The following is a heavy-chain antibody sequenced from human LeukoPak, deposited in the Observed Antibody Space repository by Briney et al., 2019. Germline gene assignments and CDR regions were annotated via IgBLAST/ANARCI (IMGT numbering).Heavy chain of an antibody. CDR2: ISAYNGNT. CDR3: ARGPHRRTYDRDNWFDP. J-gene: IGHJ5*02. V-gene: IGHV1-18*04. D-gene: IGHD3-3*01. CDR1: GCTFTSYG. Sequence: ASVKVSCEASGCTFTSYGITWVRQAPGQGLEWVGWISAYNGNTNYEQKLQGRVTLTRDTSTSTAYLELTSLRSDDTAVYYCARGPHRRTYDRDNWFDPWGQGTLVTVSS.